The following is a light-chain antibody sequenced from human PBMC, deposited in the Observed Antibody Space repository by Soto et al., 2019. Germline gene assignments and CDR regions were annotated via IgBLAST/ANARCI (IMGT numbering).Light chain of an antibody. CDR3: QTWGSGIVV. J-gene: IGLJ2*01. CDR2: LNSDGSH. V-gene: IGLV4-69*01. Sequence: QTVVTQSPSASASLGASVKLTCTLSSGHSNYAIAWHQQQSEKGPRYLMKLNSDGSHSKGDGIPDCFSGSSSGAERYLTISSLQSEDEADYYCQTWGSGIVVFGGGTKVTVL. CDR1: SGHSNYA.